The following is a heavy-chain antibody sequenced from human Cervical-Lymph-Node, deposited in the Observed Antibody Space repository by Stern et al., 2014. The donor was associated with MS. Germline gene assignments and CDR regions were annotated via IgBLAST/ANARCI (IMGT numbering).Heavy chain of an antibody. CDR3: ARESLTTIYGLDV. D-gene: IGHD1-14*01. CDR2: MSTDCNT. CDR1: GFTVSDDY. V-gene: IGHV3-66*02. Sequence: VQLVQAGGGLVQQGGARRLSCAPSGFTVSDDYMSWDHQAPGKGLQWVSLMSTDCNTYYADSVNGRFTFSRDDSKNTLFLQMNRLRAEDTAVYHCARESLTTIYGLDVCRQGATVTVSS. J-gene: IGHJ6*02.